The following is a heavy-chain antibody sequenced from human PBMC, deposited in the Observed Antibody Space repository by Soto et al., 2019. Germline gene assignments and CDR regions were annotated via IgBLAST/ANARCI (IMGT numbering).Heavy chain of an antibody. CDR2: IYYSGST. J-gene: IGHJ6*02. Sequence: PSETLSLTCTVSGGSVSSGSYYWSWIRQPPGKGLECIGYIYYSGSTNYNPSLKSRVTISVDTSKNQFSLKLSSVTAADTAVYYCARHYKSGSYDYYYGMDVWGQGTTVTVSS. CDR1: GGSVSSGSYY. V-gene: IGHV4-61*01. CDR3: ARHYKSGSYDYYYGMDV. D-gene: IGHD1-26*01.